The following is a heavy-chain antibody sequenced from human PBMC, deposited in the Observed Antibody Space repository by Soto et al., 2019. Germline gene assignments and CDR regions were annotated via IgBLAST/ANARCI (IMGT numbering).Heavy chain of an antibody. Sequence: PGGSLRLSCAASGFTFSSYAMSWVRQAPGKGLEWVSAISGSGGSTYYADSVKGRFTISRDNSKNTLYLQMNSLRAEDTAVYYCAKDLTPRYNWNFNCYFDYWGQGTLVTVSS. J-gene: IGHJ4*02. D-gene: IGHD1-7*01. CDR3: AKDLTPRYNWNFNCYFDY. CDR2: ISGSGGST. V-gene: IGHV3-23*01. CDR1: GFTFSSYA.